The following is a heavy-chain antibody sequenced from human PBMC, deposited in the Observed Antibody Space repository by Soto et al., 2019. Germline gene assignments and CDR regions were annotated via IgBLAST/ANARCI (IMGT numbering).Heavy chain of an antibody. CDR1: GFTFSSYG. D-gene: IGHD1-26*01. Sequence: QVQLVESGGGVVQPGRSLRLSCAASGFTFSSYGMHWVRQAPGKGLEWVAVIWYDGSNKYYADSVKGRFTISRDNSKNKLYLQMKSLRAEDTAVYYCARGERGAFDIWCQGTMVTVSS. V-gene: IGHV3-33*01. CDR3: ARGERGAFDI. CDR2: IWYDGSNK. J-gene: IGHJ3*02.